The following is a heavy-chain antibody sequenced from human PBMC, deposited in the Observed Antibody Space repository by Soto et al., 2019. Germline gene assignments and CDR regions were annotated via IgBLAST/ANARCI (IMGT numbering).Heavy chain of an antibody. D-gene: IGHD2-8*01. CDR1: GFTFSSYG. CDR3: AKAGGGAVLMVYAPDY. V-gene: IGHV3-30*18. CDR2: ISYDGSNK. J-gene: IGHJ4*02. Sequence: GGSLRLSCAASGFTFSSYGMHWVRQAPGKGLEWVAVISYDGSNKYYADSVKGRFTISRDNSKNTLYLQMNSLRAEDTAVYYCAKAGGGAVLMVYAPDYWGQGTLVTVSS.